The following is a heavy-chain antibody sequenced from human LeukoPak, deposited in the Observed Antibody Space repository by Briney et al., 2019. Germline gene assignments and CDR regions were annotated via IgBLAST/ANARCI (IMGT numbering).Heavy chain of an antibody. CDR2: IWNDGSKR. CDR1: GFTFSSYA. Sequence: GRSLRLSCAASGFTFSSYAMNWVRQAPGKGLEWVAVIWNDGSKRFYGESVKGRFTISRDIPKNTLFLQMNSLTAEDTAVYYCAREQANAFEIWGRGTMVTVSS. CDR3: AREQANAFEI. J-gene: IGHJ3*02. V-gene: IGHV3-33*01.